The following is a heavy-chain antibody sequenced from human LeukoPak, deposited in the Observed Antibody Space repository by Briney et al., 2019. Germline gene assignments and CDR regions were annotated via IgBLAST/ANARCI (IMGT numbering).Heavy chain of an antibody. Sequence: GGSLRLSCAASGFTFSDYAMSWVRQAPGKGLEWVSAISGSGGSTYHADSVKGRFTISRDNSKNTLYLQMNSLRAEDTAVYYCATVFSSSNEFFDYWGQGALVTVSS. D-gene: IGHD2-2*01. V-gene: IGHV3-23*01. CDR1: GFTFSDYA. CDR2: ISGSGGST. J-gene: IGHJ4*02. CDR3: ATVFSSSNEFFDY.